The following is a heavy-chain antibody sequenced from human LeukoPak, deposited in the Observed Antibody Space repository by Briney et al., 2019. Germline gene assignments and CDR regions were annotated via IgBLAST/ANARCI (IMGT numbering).Heavy chain of an antibody. D-gene: IGHD5-24*01. CDR2: ISSSGSTI. CDR3: ARDGYNPGEFDY. J-gene: IGHJ4*02. V-gene: IGHV3-48*04. CDR1: GFTFSSYA. Sequence: PGGSLRLSCAASGFTFSSYAMSWVRQAPGKGLEWVSYISSSGSTIYYADSVKGRFTISRDNAKNSLYLQMNSLRAEDTAVYYCARDGYNPGEFDYWGQGTLVTVSS.